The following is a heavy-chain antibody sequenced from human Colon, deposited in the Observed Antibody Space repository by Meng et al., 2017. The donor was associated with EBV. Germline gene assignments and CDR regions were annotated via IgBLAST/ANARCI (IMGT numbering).Heavy chain of an antibody. CDR1: GDSVSSNRAA. CDR2: TYYRSKWYN. V-gene: IGHV6-1*01. J-gene: IGHJ4*02. CDR3: ARVAVGISSFDY. Sequence: HLQSSGPVLVKPPPTPSPTCAISGDSVSSNRAAWNWIRQSPSRGLEWLGRTYYRSKWYNDYAVSVKSRITINPDTSKNQFSLQLNSVTPEDTAVYYCARVAVGISSFDYWGQGTLVTVSS. D-gene: IGHD1-26*01.